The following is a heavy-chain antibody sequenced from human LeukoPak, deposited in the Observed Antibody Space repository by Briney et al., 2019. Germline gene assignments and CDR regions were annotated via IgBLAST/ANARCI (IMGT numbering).Heavy chain of an antibody. CDR1: GFTFSNAL. J-gene: IGHJ3*01. D-gene: IGHD1-26*01. CDR3: TTWDGVN. V-gene: IGHV3-15*01. CDR2: IKSRTDGGTT. Sequence: GGSLRLSCAASGFTFSNALMTWVRQAPGKGLEWVGLIKSRTDGGTTDCAAPLKGRFTISRDDSKNTLYLQMNSLKTEDTAVYYCTTWDGVNWGQGTMVTVSS.